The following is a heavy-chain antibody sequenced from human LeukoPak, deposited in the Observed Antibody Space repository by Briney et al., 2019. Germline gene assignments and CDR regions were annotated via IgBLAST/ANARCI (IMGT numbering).Heavy chain of an antibody. J-gene: IGHJ4*02. Sequence: SETLSLTCAVYGGSFSGYYWSWIRQPPGKGLEWIGEINRSGSTNYNPSLKSRVTISVATSKNQFSLKLSSVTAADTAVYYCARAPPYGYTNPLLGFDYWGQGTLVTVSS. CDR2: INRSGST. D-gene: IGHD5-24*01. CDR3: ARAPPYGYTNPLLGFDY. V-gene: IGHV4-34*01. CDR1: GGSFSGYY.